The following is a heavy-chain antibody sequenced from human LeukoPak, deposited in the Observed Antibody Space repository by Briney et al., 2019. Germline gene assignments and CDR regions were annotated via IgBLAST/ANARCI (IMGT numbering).Heavy chain of an antibody. D-gene: IGHD1-26*01. Sequence: ASVKVSCTASGYSFTRSGISWVRQAPGQGLEWMGWMNTYNDQTNYAQKSQGRVTMATDTSTSTAYMELRSLRSDDTAVYYCARDPPSIDSAPLDIWGQGTMVTVSS. V-gene: IGHV1-18*01. CDR3: ARDPPSIDSAPLDI. CDR1: GYSFTRSG. CDR2: MNTYNDQT. J-gene: IGHJ3*02.